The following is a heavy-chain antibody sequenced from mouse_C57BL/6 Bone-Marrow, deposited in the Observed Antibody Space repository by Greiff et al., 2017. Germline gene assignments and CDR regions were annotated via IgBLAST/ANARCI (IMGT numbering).Heavy chain of an antibody. Sequence: QVQLQQSGPELVKPGASVKISCKASGYAFSSSWMNWVKQRPGKGLEWIGRIYPGDGDTNYNGKFKGKAKLTADKASSTAYMQLSSLTSEDSAVYFCAYDSWLAYWGQGTLVTVSA. V-gene: IGHV1-82*01. CDR1: GYAFSSSW. CDR3: AYDSWLAY. J-gene: IGHJ3*01. CDR2: IYPGDGDT. D-gene: IGHD2-12*01.